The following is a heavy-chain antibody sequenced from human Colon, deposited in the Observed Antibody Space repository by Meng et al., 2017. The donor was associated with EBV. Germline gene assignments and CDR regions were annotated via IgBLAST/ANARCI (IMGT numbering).Heavy chain of an antibody. D-gene: IGHD1-26*01. CDR2: INDSGST. V-gene: IGHV4-4*03. J-gene: IGHJ4*02. CDR1: GPSIRRKIR. CDR3: ARGKQDAWELLAY. Sequence: QDACRGLVKRRASLSLTRGVSGPSIRRKIRLTWVRQPPGKGLEWIGDINDSGSTNYNPSLNSRISISLDKSKNHFSLKVNSVTAADTAVYYCARGKQDAWELLAYWGQGALVTVSS.